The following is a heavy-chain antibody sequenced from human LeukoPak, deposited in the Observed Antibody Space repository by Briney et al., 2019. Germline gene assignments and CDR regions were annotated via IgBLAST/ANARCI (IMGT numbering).Heavy chain of an antibody. J-gene: IGHJ3*02. Sequence: ASVKVSCKASGYTFTSYDINWVRQATGQGLEWMGWMNPNSGNTGYAQKFQGRVTMTRNTSISTAYMELSRLRSDDTALYYCARVSPYSSSWYDAFDIWGQGTMVTVSS. D-gene: IGHD6-13*01. CDR1: GYTFTSYD. V-gene: IGHV1-8*01. CDR3: ARVSPYSSSWYDAFDI. CDR2: MNPNSGNT.